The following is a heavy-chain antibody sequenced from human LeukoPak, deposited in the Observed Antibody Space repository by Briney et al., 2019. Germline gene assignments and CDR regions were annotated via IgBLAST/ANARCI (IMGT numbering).Heavy chain of an antibody. CDR3: SREAVANSRKGAFDI. D-gene: IGHD6-19*01. V-gene: IGHV4-34*01. Sequence: SETLSLTCAVYGGSFSGYYWSWIRQPPGKGLEWIGEINHSGSTNYNPSLKSRVTISVDTSKNQFSLKLSSVTAADTAVYYCSREAVANSRKGAFDIWGQGTMVTVSS. CDR2: INHSGST. J-gene: IGHJ3*02. CDR1: GGSFSGYY.